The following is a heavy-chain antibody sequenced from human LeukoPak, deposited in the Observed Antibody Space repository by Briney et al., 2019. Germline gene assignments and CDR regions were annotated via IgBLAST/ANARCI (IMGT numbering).Heavy chain of an antibody. CDR2: ISSSSSTI. D-gene: IGHD1-26*01. J-gene: IGHJ4*02. V-gene: IGHV3-48*04. Sequence: GGSLRLPCPASGFTFSSYSMNWVRQAPGKRLEWVSYISSSSSTIYYADSVKGRFTISRDNAKNPLYLQMNSLRAEDTAVYYCAEGSGSYYGFDYWGQGTLVTVSS. CDR1: GFTFSSYS. CDR3: AEGSGSYYGFDY.